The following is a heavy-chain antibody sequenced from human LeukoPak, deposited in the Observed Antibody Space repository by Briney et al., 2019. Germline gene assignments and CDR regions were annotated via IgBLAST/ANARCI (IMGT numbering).Heavy chain of an antibody. CDR1: GGSISSGGYY. D-gene: IGHD3-22*01. CDR2: IYYSGST. CDR3: ARDALAVYYDSSGYYSYYYYGMDV. Sequence: KPSETLSLTCTVSGGSISSGGYYWSCIRQHPGKGLEWIGYIYYSGSTYYNPSLKSRVTISVDTSKNQFSLKLSSVTAADTAVYYCARDALAVYYDSSGYYSYYYYGMDVWGQGTTVTVSS. J-gene: IGHJ6*02. V-gene: IGHV4-31*03.